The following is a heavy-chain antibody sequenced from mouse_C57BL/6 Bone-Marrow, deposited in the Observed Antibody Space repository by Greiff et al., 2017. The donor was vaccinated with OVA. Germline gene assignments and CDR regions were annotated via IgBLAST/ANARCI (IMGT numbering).Heavy chain of an antibody. V-gene: IGHV1-81*01. CDR1: GYTFTSYG. CDR2: IYPRSGNT. Sequence: QVQLQQSGAELARPGASVKLSCKASGYTFTSYGISWVKQRTGQGLECIGEIYPRSGNTYYNEKFKGKATLTADKSSSTAYMELRSLTSEDSAVYFCAYYGSSYWYFDVWGTGTTVTVSS. D-gene: IGHD1-1*01. CDR3: AYYGSSYWYFDV. J-gene: IGHJ1*03.